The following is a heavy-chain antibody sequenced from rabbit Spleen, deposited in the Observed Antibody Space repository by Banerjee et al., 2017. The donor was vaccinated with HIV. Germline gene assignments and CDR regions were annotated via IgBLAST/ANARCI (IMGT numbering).Heavy chain of an antibody. V-gene: IGHV1S7*01. CDR3: ARDTGSSFSSYGMDL. J-gene: IGHJ6*01. D-gene: IGHD8-1*01. CDR1: GFTLSSYY. Sequence: QLVESGGGLVTLGGSLKLSCKASGFTLSSYYMSWVRQAPGKGLEWIAYIYPDYGSTDYASWVNGRFTISLDNAQNTVFLQMTSLTAADTATYFCARDTGSSFSSYGMDLWGPGTLVTVS. CDR2: IYPDYGST.